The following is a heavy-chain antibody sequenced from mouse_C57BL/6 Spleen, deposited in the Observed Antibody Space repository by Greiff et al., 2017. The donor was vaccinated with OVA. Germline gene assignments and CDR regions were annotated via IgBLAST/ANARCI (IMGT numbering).Heavy chain of an antibody. CDR2: IYPGSGST. Sequence: QVQLQQPGAELVKPGAPVKMSCKASGYTFTSYWITWVKQRPGQGLEWIGDIYPGSGSTNYNEKFKSKATLTVDTSSSTAYMQLSSLTSEDSAVYYCARGGYGNYSFAYWGQGTLVTVSA. CDR1: GYTFTSYW. J-gene: IGHJ3*01. D-gene: IGHD2-10*02. V-gene: IGHV1-55*01. CDR3: ARGGYGNYSFAY.